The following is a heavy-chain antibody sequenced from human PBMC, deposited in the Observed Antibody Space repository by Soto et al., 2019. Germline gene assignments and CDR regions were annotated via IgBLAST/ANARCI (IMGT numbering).Heavy chain of an antibody. V-gene: IGHV4-31*03. J-gene: IGHJ5*02. CDR3: ARGVVPAACHLTRYWFDP. D-gene: IGHD2-2*01. CDR1: GGSISSGGYY. CDR2: IYYSGRT. Sequence: QVQLQESGPGLVKPSQTLSLTCTVSGGSISSGGYYWSWIRQHPGQGLEWIGYIYYSGRTYYNPSLQGRVTISVDTSKNLFSLKLSSVTAADTAVYYCARGVVPAACHLTRYWFDPWCQGPLLSVSS.